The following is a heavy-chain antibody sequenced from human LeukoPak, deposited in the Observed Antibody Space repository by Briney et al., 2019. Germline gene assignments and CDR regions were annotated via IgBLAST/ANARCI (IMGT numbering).Heavy chain of an antibody. J-gene: IGHJ4*02. CDR3: ARDGEWELLGSDY. Sequence: GGSLRLSCAASGFTFSDYYMSWVRQAPGKGLEWVSYISSSGSTIYYADSVKGRFTISRDNAKTSLYLQMNSLRAEDTAVYYCARDGEWELLGSDYWGQGTLVTVSS. D-gene: IGHD1-26*01. V-gene: IGHV3-11*01. CDR2: ISSSGSTI. CDR1: GFTFSDYY.